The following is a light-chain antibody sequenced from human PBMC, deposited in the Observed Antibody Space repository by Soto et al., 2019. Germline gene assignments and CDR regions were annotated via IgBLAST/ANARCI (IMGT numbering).Light chain of an antibody. CDR1: QSVSRN. CDR2: DAS. CDR3: QQHSNWPLT. Sequence: EIALIQSPATLSLSPGERATLSCRASQSVSRNLACYQQNPGQAPRLLIFDASNRATGIPARFSGSGSGTDVTLTISSLEPEDFAVYYGQQHSNWPLTFGGGTKVEIK. V-gene: IGKV3-11*01. J-gene: IGKJ4*01.